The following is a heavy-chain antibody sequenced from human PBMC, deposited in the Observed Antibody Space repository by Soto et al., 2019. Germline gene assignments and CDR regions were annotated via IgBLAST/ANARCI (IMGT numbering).Heavy chain of an antibody. CDR3: ARDYWSYFDY. CDR1: GFAFSVYW. D-gene: IGHD3-3*01. V-gene: IGHV3-7*01. J-gene: IGHJ4*02. Sequence: GGSLRLSCAASGFAFSVYWMSWVRQIPGKGLEWVAKMNRDGSEKYYVDSVKGRFTISRDNAKNSLFLQMNSLRAEDTAVYYCARDYWSYFDYWGRGTLVTVSS. CDR2: MNRDGSEK.